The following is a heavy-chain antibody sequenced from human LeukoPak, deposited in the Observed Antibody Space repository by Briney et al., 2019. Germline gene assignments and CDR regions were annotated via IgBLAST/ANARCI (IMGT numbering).Heavy chain of an antibody. J-gene: IGHJ1*01. CDR1: GYTFTSYG. CDR3: ARGLGDRGIAARAEYFQH. D-gene: IGHD6-6*01. Sequence: ASVKVSCKASGYTFTSYGISWVQQAPGQGLEWMGWISAYNGNTNYAQKLQGRVTMTTDTSTSTAYMELRSLRSDDTAVYYCARGLGDRGIAARAEYFQHWGQGTLVTVSS. V-gene: IGHV1-18*01. CDR2: ISAYNGNT.